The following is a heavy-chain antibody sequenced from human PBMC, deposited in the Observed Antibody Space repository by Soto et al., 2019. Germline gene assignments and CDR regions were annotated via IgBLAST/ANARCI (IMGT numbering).Heavy chain of an antibody. CDR3: AKKGGGDYILRY. V-gene: IGHV2-5*02. J-gene: IGHJ4*02. D-gene: IGHD4-17*01. CDR1: GFSLSTNGVG. CDR2: IYWDDSK. Sequence: QITLKESGPTLVKPTQTLTLTCTFSGFSLSTNGVGVGWIRQPPGKALEWLALIYWDDSKEYSPSLKSRLTITEDTSRNQVVLTMTNMDPVDTATYYCAKKGGGDYILRYWGQGTLVTVSS.